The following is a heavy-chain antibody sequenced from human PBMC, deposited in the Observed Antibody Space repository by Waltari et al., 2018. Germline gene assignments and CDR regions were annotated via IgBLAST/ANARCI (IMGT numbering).Heavy chain of an antibody. CDR3: ARVNVLYWVQGYGMDV. CDR1: GFTFSSYA. CDR2: ISYDGSNK. Sequence: QVQLVESGGGVVQPGRSLRLSCAASGFTFSSYAMHWVRQAPGKGLEWVAVISYDGSNKYYADSVKGRFTISRDNSKNTLYLQMNSLRAEDTAVYYCARVNVLYWVQGYGMDVWGQGTTVTVSS. V-gene: IGHV3-30-3*01. J-gene: IGHJ6*02. D-gene: IGHD2-8*02.